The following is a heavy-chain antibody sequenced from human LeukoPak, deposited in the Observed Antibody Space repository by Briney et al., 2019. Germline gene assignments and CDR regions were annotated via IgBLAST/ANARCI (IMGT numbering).Heavy chain of an antibody. CDR2: IGISSGNT. J-gene: IGHJ4*02. Sequence: GGSLRLSCTASGFPFSDYSMNWVRQAPGKGLEWISYIGISSGNTKYADSVKGRFTISADNARNSLYLQMNSLRVEDTAVYYCARDHNYAFDNWGQGTPVSVSS. D-gene: IGHD1-1*01. V-gene: IGHV3-48*04. CDR3: ARDHNYAFDN. CDR1: GFPFSDYS.